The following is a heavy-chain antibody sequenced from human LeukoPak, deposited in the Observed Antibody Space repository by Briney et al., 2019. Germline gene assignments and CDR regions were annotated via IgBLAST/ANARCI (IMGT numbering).Heavy chain of an antibody. CDR1: GFTFTSYG. D-gene: IGHD2-15*01. Sequence: GGSLRLSCAASGFTFTSYGMHWVRQAPGKGLEWVAVVSYDGTSIYYADSVKGRFTISRDNSKNTLYLQMNSLRTEDTALYFCARDRRYCGGGSCYFDYFFDYWGQGTLVTVSS. CDR3: ARDRRYCGGGSCYFDYFFDY. CDR2: VSYDGTSI. V-gene: IGHV3-30*03. J-gene: IGHJ4*02.